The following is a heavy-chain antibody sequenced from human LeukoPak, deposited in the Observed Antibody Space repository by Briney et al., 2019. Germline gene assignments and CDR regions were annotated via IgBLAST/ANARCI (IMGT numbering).Heavy chain of an antibody. V-gene: IGHV3-23*01. CDR1: GFTFSNFL. CDR3: AKKGATTGDFDY. CDR2: ISGSGGDT. J-gene: IGHJ4*02. Sequence: GGSLRLSCAASGFTFSNFLMTWVRQAPGKGPEWVSAISGSGGDTYYADSVKGRFTISRDNSKNTLYLQMNSLRAEDTAVYYCAKKGATTGDFDYWGRGPWSPSPQ. D-gene: IGHD1-26*01.